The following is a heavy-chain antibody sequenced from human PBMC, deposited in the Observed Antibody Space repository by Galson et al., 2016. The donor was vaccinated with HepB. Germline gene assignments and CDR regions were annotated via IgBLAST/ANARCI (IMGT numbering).Heavy chain of an antibody. CDR3: AGSGSGDFWSGDNYYYGMDV. D-gene: IGHD3-3*01. CDR2: INHSGGT. Sequence: EPLSLTCAVPGASFSGYYWSWIRQPPGKGLEWIGEINHSGGTNYNPSLKSRVTISVDTSKNQFSLKLSSVTAADTAVYYCAGSGSGDFWSGDNYYYGMDVWGQGTTVTVSS. V-gene: IGHV4-34*01. CDR1: GASFSGYY. J-gene: IGHJ6*02.